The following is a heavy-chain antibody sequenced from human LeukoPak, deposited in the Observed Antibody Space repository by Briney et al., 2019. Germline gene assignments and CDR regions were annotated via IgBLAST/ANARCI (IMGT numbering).Heavy chain of an antibody. J-gene: IGHJ4*02. V-gene: IGHV4-59*01. D-gene: IGHD3-10*01. CDR1: GGSISTYY. CDR3: ARVGSGSFDY. CDR2: IYYNGNT. Sequence: PSETLSLTCTVSGGSISTYYWSWIRQPPGKGLEWIGYIYYNGNTNCNPSLKSRVTISIDTSKNQFSLKLTSVTAADTAVYYCARVGSGSFDYWGQGTLVTVSS.